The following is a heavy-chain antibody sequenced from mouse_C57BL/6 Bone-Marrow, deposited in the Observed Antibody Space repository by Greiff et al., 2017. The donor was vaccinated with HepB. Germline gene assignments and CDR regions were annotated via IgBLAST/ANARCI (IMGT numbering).Heavy chain of an antibody. CDR1: GYTFTSYW. CDR3: TRSITTVVAFDY. CDR2: IYPGNSDT. Sequence: EVQLQQSGTVLARPGASVKMSCKTSGYTFTSYWMHWVKQRPGQGLEWIGAIYPGNSDTSYNQKFKGKAKLTAVTSASTAYMELSSLTNEDSAVYYCTRSITTVVAFDYWGQGTTLTVSS. D-gene: IGHD1-1*01. V-gene: IGHV1-5*01. J-gene: IGHJ2*01.